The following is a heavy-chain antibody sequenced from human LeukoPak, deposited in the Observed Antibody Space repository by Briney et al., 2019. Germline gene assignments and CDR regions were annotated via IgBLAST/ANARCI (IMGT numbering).Heavy chain of an antibody. J-gene: IGHJ4*02. D-gene: IGHD3-16*02. CDR3: ARIQADYDYVWGSYRPYFDY. CDR1: GYSFTSYW. Sequence: PGESLQISCKGSGYSFTSYWIGWVRQLPGKGLEWMGIIYPGDSDTRYSPSFQGQVTISADKSISTAYLQWSSLKASDTAMYYCARIQADYDYVWGSYRPYFDYWGQGTLVTVSS. V-gene: IGHV5-51*01. CDR2: IYPGDSDT.